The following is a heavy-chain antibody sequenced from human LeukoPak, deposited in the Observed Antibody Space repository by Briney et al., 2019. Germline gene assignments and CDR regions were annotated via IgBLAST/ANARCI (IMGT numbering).Heavy chain of an antibody. J-gene: IGHJ6*03. D-gene: IGHD1-7*01. CDR2: INDSGTI. Sequence: SETLSLTCAVYGGSFSNYYWSWIRQSPGKGLEWIGEINDSGTINYNPSLMSRVTISVDKSKNQFSLKLSSATAADTAVYYCARRWNYGRNYYIDVWGKGATVGVSS. CDR3: ARRWNYGRNYYIDV. V-gene: IGHV4-34*01. CDR1: GGSFSNYY.